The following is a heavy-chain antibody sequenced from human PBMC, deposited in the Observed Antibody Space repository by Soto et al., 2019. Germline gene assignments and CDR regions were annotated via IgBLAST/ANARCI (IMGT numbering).Heavy chain of an antibody. J-gene: IGHJ4*02. CDR1: GDSLSSVGFH. CDR3: ARAPVGFDTISYYDY. CDR2: IYNGGST. V-gene: IGHV4-30-4*01. Sequence: SETLSLTCTVSGDSLSSVGFHWAWLRRPPGKGLEWIGYIYNGGSTYYRPSLESRMNMSLDATRNHYSLRLTSVAAADTAVYFCARAPVGFDTISYYDYWGQGKLVTVSS. D-gene: IGHD6-25*01.